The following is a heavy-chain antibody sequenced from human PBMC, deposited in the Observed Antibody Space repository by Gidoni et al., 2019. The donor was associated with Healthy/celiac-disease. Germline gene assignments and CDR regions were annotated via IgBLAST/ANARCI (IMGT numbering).Heavy chain of an antibody. V-gene: IGHV1-69*01. Sequence: QVQLVQSGAEVKKPGSSVKVSCTASGGTFSSYAISWVRQAPGQGLEWMGGIIPIFGTANYAQKFQGRVTITADESTSKAYMELSSLRSEDTAVYYCARQGDGGSPIWYFDYWGQGTLVTVSS. D-gene: IGHD2-15*01. J-gene: IGHJ4*02. CDR3: ARQGDGGSPIWYFDY. CDR2: IIPIFGTA. CDR1: GGTFSSYA.